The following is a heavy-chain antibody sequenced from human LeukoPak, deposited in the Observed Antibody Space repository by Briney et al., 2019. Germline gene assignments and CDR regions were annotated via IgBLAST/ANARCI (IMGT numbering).Heavy chain of an antibody. CDR2: IYYSGSA. J-gene: IGHJ6*02. CDR3: ARGNGSYYFSYYYYGMDV. CDR1: GGSISSGGYY. D-gene: IGHD1-26*01. Sequence: SETLSLTCTVSGGSISSGGYYWSWIRQHPGKGLEWIGYIYYSGSAYYNPSLKSRVTISVDTSKNQFSLKLSSVTAADTAVYYCARGNGSYYFSYYYYGMDVWGQGTTVTVSS. V-gene: IGHV4-31*03.